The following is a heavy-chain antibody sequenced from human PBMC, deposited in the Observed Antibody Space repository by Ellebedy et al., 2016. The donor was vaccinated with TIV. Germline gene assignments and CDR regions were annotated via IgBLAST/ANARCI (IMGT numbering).Heavy chain of an antibody. J-gene: IGHJ5*02. CDR2: IFYSGRT. D-gene: IGHD1-26*01. CDR1: GGSVSSGDSY. V-gene: IGHV4-61*08. CDR3: ARMGPGGSYWSYFDP. Sequence: MPSETLSLTCTVSGGSVSSGDSYWSWIRQPPEKGLEWIGYIFYSGRTNYNPSLKSRLTISLDTSKKQFSLKLSSVTAADTAVYYCARMGPGGSYWSYFDPWGQGTLVTVSS.